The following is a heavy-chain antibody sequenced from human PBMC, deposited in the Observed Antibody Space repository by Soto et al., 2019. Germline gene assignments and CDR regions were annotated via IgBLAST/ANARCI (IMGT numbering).Heavy chain of an antibody. CDR1: GYTFTSYG. D-gene: IGHD5-12*01. V-gene: IGHV1-18*01. J-gene: IGHJ6*02. CDR3: AREGIYSGCDFNYYGMDV. Sequence: ASVKVSCKASGYTFTSYGISWVRQAPGQGLEWMGWISAYNGNTNYAQKLQGRVTMTTDTSTSTAYMELRSLRSDGTAVYYCAREGIYSGCDFNYYGMDVWGQGTTVTVSS. CDR2: ISAYNGNT.